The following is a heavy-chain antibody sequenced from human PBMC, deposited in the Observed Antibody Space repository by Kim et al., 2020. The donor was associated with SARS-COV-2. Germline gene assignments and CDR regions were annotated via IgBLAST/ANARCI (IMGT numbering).Heavy chain of an antibody. CDR3: TSVLGDDCAGYGYFRV. V-gene: IGHV3-15*01. D-gene: IGHD2-21*02. J-gene: IGHJ3*01. CDR1: GFTFSNAW. CDR2: IKSKTNSGTT. Sequence: GGSLRLSCAASGFTFSNAWINWVRQAPGKGLEWVGRIKSKTNSGTTAYGAPVKGRFTISRDDSKNTLYLQMNSLKTEDTAVYYCTSVLGDDCAGYGYFRVWGQGTMVTVSS.